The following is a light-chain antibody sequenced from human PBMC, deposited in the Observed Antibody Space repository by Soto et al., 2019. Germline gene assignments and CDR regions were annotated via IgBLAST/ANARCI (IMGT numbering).Light chain of an antibody. J-gene: IGKJ2*01. CDR2: DAS. CDR3: QQYYNLPQYT. Sequence: DLQMTQSPSSLSASVGDRVTITCQASQDISNYLNWYQQKPGKAPKLLIYDASNLETGVPSRFSGSGSGTDFTFTISSLQAEDIETYYCQQYYNLPQYTFGQGTKLEIK. CDR1: QDISNY. V-gene: IGKV1-33*01.